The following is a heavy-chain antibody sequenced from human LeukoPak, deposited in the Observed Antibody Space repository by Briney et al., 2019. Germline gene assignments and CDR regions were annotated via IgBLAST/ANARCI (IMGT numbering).Heavy chain of an antibody. CDR1: GFTFSSDA. Sequence: PGGSLRLSCAASGFTFSSDAMSWVRQAPGKGLEWVSAISGSGGSTYYADSVKGRFTISRENARNSLYLEMNSLRDGDTAVYYCARETADTYTSGWYFDLWGRGTLVTVSS. D-gene: IGHD6-19*01. V-gene: IGHV3-23*01. J-gene: IGHJ2*01. CDR2: ISGSGGST. CDR3: ARETADTYTSGWYFDL.